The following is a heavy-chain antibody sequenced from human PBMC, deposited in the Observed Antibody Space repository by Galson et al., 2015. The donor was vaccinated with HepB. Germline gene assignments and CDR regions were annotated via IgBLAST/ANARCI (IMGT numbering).Heavy chain of an antibody. D-gene: IGHD2-15*01. J-gene: IGHJ4*02. CDR3: ARAWGGYCSGGSCYSPFDY. CDR1: GYTFTSYG. CDR2: ISAYNGNT. Sequence: SVKVSCKASGYTFTSYGISWVRRAPGQGLEWMGWISAYNGNTNYAQKLQGRVTMTTDTSTSTAYMELRSLRSDDTAVYYCARAWGGYCSGGSCYSPFDYWGQGTLVTVSS. V-gene: IGHV1-18*04.